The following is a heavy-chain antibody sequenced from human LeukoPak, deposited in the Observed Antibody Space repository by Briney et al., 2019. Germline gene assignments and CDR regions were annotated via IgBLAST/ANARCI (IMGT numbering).Heavy chain of an antibody. Sequence: SETLSLTCTVSGGSISSYYWSWIRQPPGKGLEWIGYIYYSGSTNYNPSLKSRVTISVDTSENQFSLKLSSVTAADTAVYYCARGAGRYFDWYNWFDPWGQGTLVTVSS. V-gene: IGHV4-59*01. CDR3: ARGAGRYFDWYNWFDP. D-gene: IGHD3-9*01. J-gene: IGHJ5*02. CDR1: GGSISSYY. CDR2: IYYSGST.